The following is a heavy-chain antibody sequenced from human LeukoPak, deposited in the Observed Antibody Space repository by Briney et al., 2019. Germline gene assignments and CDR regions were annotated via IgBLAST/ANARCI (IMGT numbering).Heavy chain of an antibody. V-gene: IGHV3-9*01. CDR2: ISWNSGSI. CDR3: AKDISAATPWYYFDY. J-gene: IGHJ4*02. CDR1: GFTFDDYA. Sequence: GGSLRLSCAASGFTFDDYAMHWVRQAPGKGLEWVSGISWNSGSIGYADSVKGRVTISRDNAKISLYLQMNSLRAEDTALYYCAKDISAATPWYYFDYWGQGTLVTVSS. D-gene: IGHD2-15*01.